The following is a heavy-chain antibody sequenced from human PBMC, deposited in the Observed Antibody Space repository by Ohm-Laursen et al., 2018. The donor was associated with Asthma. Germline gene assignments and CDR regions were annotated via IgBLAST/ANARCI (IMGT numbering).Heavy chain of an antibody. V-gene: IGHV4-31*03. J-gene: IGHJ4*02. D-gene: IGHD2-2*01. CDR2: IYYTGST. CDR3: ARVVPAAISFDY. CDR1: GDSFTSGGHY. Sequence: SETLSLTCTVSGDSFTSGGHYWSWIRQLPGKGLEWIGYIYYTGSTYYNPSLKSRVTISVDTSKKQFSLKLSSVTAADTAVYYCARVVPAAISFDYWGQGTLVTVSS.